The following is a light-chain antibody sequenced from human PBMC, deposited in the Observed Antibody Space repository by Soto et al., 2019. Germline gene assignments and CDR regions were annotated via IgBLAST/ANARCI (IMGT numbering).Light chain of an antibody. V-gene: IGKV1-5*03. J-gene: IGKJ1*01. CDR2: KAS. Sequence: IQLTQSPSSLSASVGDRVTITCRASQDISSFLAWYQQKPGKAPKLLIYKASTLKSGVPSRFSGSGSGTEFTLTISSLQPDDFATYYCQHYNSYSEAFGQGTKVELK. CDR1: QDISSF. CDR3: QHYNSYSEA.